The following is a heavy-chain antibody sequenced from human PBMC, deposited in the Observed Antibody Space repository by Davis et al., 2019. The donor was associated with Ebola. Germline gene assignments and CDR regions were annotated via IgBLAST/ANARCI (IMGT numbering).Heavy chain of an antibody. Sequence: ASGFTFEYAASVKGRFTISRDDSKSIAYLQMNSLKTEDTAVYYCTRDLRNTFYFDYWGQGTLVTVSS. CDR3: TRDLRNTFYFDY. J-gene: IGHJ4*02. CDR2: ASGFTF. V-gene: IGHV3-49*02. D-gene: IGHD2/OR15-2a*01.